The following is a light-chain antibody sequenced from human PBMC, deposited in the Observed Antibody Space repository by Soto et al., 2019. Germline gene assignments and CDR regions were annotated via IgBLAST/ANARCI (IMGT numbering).Light chain of an antibody. CDR2: AAS. CDR3: QQANSFPPT. V-gene: IGKV1-12*01. J-gene: IGKJ1*01. CDR1: QDISTW. Sequence: DIQMTQSPSSVSASLGDRVTITCRASQDISTWLAWYQQKPGEAPKLLISAASSLQTGVPPRFSGSGSATDFTLTISSLQPEDFATYFCQQANSFPPTFGQGTKVEVK.